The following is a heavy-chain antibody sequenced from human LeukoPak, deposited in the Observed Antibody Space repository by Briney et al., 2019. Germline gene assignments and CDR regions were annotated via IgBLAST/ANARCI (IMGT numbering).Heavy chain of an antibody. D-gene: IGHD6-19*01. J-gene: IGHJ4*02. CDR2: IIPIFGTA. V-gene: IGHV1-69*13. CDR1: GGTFSGYA. Sequence: ASVTVSCKASGGTFSGYAISWVRQAPGQGLEWMGGIIPIFGTANYAQEFQGRVTITADESTSTAYMELSSLRSEDTAVYYCARSLQWLAIEGFDYWGQGTLVTVSS. CDR3: ARSLQWLAIEGFDY.